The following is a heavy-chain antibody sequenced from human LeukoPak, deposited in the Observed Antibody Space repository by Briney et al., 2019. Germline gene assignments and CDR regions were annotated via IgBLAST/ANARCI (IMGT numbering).Heavy chain of an antibody. D-gene: IGHD3-22*01. CDR1: GYTFTSYA. V-gene: IGHV1-2*02. CDR3: ARVKGRYYDSSGYFFGGAFDI. Sequence: GASVKVSCKASGYTFTSYAISWVRQAPGQGLEWMGWINPNSGDTNYAQKFQGRVTMTRDTSISTAYMELRRLRSDDTAVYYCARVKGRYYDSSGYFFGGAFDIWGQGTMVTVSS. J-gene: IGHJ3*02. CDR2: INPNSGDT.